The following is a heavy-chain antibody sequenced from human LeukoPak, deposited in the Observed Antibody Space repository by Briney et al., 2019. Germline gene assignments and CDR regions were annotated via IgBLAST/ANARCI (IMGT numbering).Heavy chain of an antibody. Sequence: GGSLRLSCAASGFTFSSYAMSWVRQAPGKGLEWVSAISESDGRTFYADSVKGRFTISRDNSKNTLYLQMNSLRAEDTAVYYCAKITGYCSGGSCLPFDYWGQGTLVTVSS. CDR3: AKITGYCSGGSCLPFDY. CDR2: ISESDGRT. D-gene: IGHD2-15*01. V-gene: IGHV3-23*01. CDR1: GFTFSSYA. J-gene: IGHJ4*02.